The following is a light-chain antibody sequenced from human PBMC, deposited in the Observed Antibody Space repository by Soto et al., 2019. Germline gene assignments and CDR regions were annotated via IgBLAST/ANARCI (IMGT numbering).Light chain of an antibody. CDR2: GAS. CDR3: HQYGSSPQT. V-gene: IGKV3-20*01. Sequence: EIVMTQSPVTLSLSPGERATLSCRASQSVSSSYLAWYQQKPGQAPKLLIYGASSRATGIPDRFSGAGSGTEFTLTIDSLDPEDFAVYYCHQYGSSPQTFGQGTKVDIK. J-gene: IGKJ1*01. CDR1: QSVSSSY.